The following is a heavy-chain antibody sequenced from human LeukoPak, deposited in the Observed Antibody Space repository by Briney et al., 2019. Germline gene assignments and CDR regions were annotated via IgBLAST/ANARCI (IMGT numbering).Heavy chain of an antibody. CDR1: GFTFDDYA. V-gene: IGHV3-9*01. CDR2: ISWNSGSI. D-gene: IGHD3-3*01. J-gene: IGHJ5*02. Sequence: GGSLRLSCAASGFTFDDYAMHWVRQAPGKGLEWVSGISWNSGSIGYADSVKGRFTISRDNSKNTLYLQMNSLRAEDTAVYYCAKDQLRFLEWLLDWFDPWGQGTLVTVSS. CDR3: AKDQLRFLEWLLDWFDP.